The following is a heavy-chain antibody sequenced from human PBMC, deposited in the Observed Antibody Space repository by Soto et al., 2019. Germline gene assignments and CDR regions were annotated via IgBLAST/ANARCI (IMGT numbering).Heavy chain of an antibody. D-gene: IGHD5-18*01. CDR1: GYTFTNSY. V-gene: IGHV1-46*01. CDR3: ARPASDYTYGFDY. J-gene: IGHJ4*02. Sequence: ASVKGSCNASGYTFTNSYMHWVRQAPGQGLEWMGMINPSGGSPSYAHNFQGRVTMTLDTSTSTVYMELSSLRSEDLAVYYCARPASDYTYGFDYWGQGTLVTVSS. CDR2: INPSGGSP.